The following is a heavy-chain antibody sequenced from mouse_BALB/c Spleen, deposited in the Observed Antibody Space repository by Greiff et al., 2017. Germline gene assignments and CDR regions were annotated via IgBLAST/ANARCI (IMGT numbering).Heavy chain of an antibody. CDR3: ARGKDAMDY. V-gene: IGHV5-6-3*01. Sequence: VQLKESGGGLVQPGGSLKLSCAASGFTFSSYGMSWVRQTPDKRLELVATINSNGGSTYYPDSVKGRFTISRDNAKNTLYLQMSSLKSEDTAMYYCARGKDAMDYWGQGTSVTVSS. CDR1: GFTFSSYG. CDR2: INSNGGST. J-gene: IGHJ4*01.